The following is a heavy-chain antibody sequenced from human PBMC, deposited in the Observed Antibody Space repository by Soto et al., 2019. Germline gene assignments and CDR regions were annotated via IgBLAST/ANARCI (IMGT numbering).Heavy chain of an antibody. CDR1: GGPIKTGDYY. V-gene: IGHV4-30-4*01. J-gene: IGHJ4*02. CDR2: VFYSGAT. D-gene: IGHD3-10*01. CDR3: ARAGFSYGHLLF. Sequence: QVQLKESGPGLVKPSETLSLTCNVSGGPIKTGDYYWNWIRPPPGKGLEWIGYVFYSGATNYSPSLKSRAAISMDTSKNQFSLSLTSVTAADTAFYYCARAGFSYGHLLFWGQGIRVTVST.